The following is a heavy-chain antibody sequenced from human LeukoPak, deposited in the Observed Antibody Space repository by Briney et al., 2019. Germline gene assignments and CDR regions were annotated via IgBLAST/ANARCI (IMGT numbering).Heavy chain of an antibody. Sequence: GGSLRLSCAASGFTLSSYWMHWVRQTQGMGLVWVSRINSDGGATTYADSVKGRFTISRDNAKNTLYLQMNSLRAEDTAVYYCARASSSWYYFDYWGQGTLVTVSS. J-gene: IGHJ4*02. D-gene: IGHD6-13*01. CDR2: INSDGGAT. CDR3: ARASSSWYYFDY. CDR1: GFTLSSYW. V-gene: IGHV3-74*01.